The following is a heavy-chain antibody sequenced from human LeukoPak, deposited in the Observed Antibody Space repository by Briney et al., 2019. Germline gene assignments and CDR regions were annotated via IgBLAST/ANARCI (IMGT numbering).Heavy chain of an antibody. J-gene: IGHJ3*02. Sequence: PGGSLRLSCTASGFTFSTYWMHCVRQAPGKGLVWVSLINSDGSYTDFADSVKGRFTISRDNAQSTLYLQMNSLRVEDTAVYYCATELRESGASSRNAFDIWGQGTVVSVSS. CDR3: ATELRESGASSRNAFDI. D-gene: IGHD2-15*01. CDR1: GFTFSTYW. CDR2: INSDGSYT. V-gene: IGHV3-74*01.